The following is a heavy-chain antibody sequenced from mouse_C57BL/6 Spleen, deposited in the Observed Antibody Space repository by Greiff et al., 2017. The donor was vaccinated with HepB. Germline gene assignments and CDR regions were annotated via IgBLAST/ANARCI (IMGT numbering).Heavy chain of an antibody. CDR2: ISSGGSYT. D-gene: IGHD1-1*01. J-gene: IGHJ1*03. V-gene: IGHV5-6*01. CDR1: GFTFSSYG. Sequence: EVKLMESGGDLVKPGGSLKLSCAASGFTFSSYGMSWVRQTPDKRLEWVATISSGGSYTYYPDSVKGRFTISRDNAKNTLYLQMSSLKSEDTAMYYCARQFITTVVGYFDVWGTGTTVTVSS. CDR3: ARQFITTVVGYFDV.